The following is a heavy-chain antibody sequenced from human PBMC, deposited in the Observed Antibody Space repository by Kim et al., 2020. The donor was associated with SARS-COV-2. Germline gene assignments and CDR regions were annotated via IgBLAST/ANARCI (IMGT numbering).Heavy chain of an antibody. V-gene: IGHV3-21*01. CDR1: GFTFSSYS. CDR3: ASGGSLHRSDY. Sequence: GGSLRLSCAASGFTFSSYSMSWVRQAPGKGLEWVSSISSSGTYIYYADSVKGRFTISRDNAKNSMYLQMNSLRAEDTAGYYCASGGSLHRSDYWGQGT. CDR2: ISSSGTYI. D-gene: IGHD2-15*01. J-gene: IGHJ4*02.